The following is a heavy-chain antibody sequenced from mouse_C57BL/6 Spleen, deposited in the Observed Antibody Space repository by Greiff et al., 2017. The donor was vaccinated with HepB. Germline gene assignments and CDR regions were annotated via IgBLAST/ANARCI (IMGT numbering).Heavy chain of an antibody. D-gene: IGHD1-1*01. CDR3: ARPITTVVATYFAIDY. V-gene: IGHV5-17*01. J-gene: IGHJ4*01. CDR1: GFTFSDYG. CDR2: ISSGSSTI. Sequence: EVMLVESGGGLVKPGGSLKLSCAASGFTFSDYGMHWVRQAPEKGLEWVAYISSGSSTIYYADTVKGRYTISRDKAKNTLFLQMTSRTSEDTAMDSCARPITTVVATYFAIDYWGQGTSVTVSA.